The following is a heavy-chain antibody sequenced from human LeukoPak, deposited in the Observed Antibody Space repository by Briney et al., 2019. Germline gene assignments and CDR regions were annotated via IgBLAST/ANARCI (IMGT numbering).Heavy chain of an antibody. J-gene: IGHJ4*02. Sequence: PGESLRLSCVASGFTFNNYAMYWVRQAPGKGLEWVSGIFGSGGSAHYADSVKGRFTISRDNSKNTVYLQINSLRVEDTAVYYCGKTTTGYSSGRYPGWPVDYWGQGSLVTVSS. CDR1: GFTFNNYA. CDR3: GKTTTGYSSGRYPGWPVDY. V-gene: IGHV3-23*01. D-gene: IGHD6-19*01. CDR2: IFGSGGSA.